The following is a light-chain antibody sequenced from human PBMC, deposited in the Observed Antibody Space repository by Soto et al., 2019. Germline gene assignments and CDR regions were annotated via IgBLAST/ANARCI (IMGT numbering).Light chain of an antibody. CDR1: QSVSSTY. Sequence: EIVLTQSPGTLSLSPGERATLSCRASQSVSSTYLIWYQQKPGQAPRLLIYGASSRATGVPDRFSGGGSGTEFTLTISGLQSEDFALYYCQQYNIWPPYTFGQGTKVDIK. CDR3: QQYNIWPPYT. CDR2: GAS. J-gene: IGKJ2*01. V-gene: IGKV3-20*01.